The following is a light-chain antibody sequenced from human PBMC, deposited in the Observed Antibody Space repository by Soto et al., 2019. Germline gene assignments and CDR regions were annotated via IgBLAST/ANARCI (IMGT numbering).Light chain of an antibody. J-gene: IGKJ5*01. Sequence: EIVLTHSPATLSVSPGYGATLSCRASQSIKNLLAWYQQRPGQSPRLLLYYASTRATGVPARFSGSGSGTEFTLAISSLQSEDFAVYYCQQYHNWPITFAQGTRLE. CDR2: YAS. CDR1: QSIKNL. V-gene: IGKV3-15*01. CDR3: QQYHNWPIT.